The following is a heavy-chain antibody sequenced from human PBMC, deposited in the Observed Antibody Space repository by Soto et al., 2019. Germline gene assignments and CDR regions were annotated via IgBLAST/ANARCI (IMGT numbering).Heavy chain of an antibody. J-gene: IGHJ3*02. Sequence: QLQLQESGPGLVKPSETLSLTCSVSGGSISNSYYWGWIRQPPGKGPEWIGSVYTSGSTYHNPSLKSRVSMSVDTTKTQFSLKLTSLTDADTAVYYCARQGPPVLRRQPDAFDIWGPGIVVIVSS. CDR2: VYTSGST. CDR3: ARQGPPVLRRQPDAFDI. D-gene: IGHD4-17*01. V-gene: IGHV4-39*01. CDR1: GGSISNSYY.